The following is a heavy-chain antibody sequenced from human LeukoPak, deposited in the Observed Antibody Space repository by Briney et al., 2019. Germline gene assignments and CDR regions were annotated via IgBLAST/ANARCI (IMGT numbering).Heavy chain of an antibody. CDR2: INHSGST. CDR3: ARGQRVRSSSWYDAAGYFQH. V-gene: IGHV4-39*07. D-gene: IGHD6-13*01. J-gene: IGHJ1*01. Sequence: PSETLSLTCTVSGGSISSSSYYWSWIRQPPGTGLEWIGEINHSGSTNYNPSLKSRVTISVDTSKNQFSLKLSSVTAADTAVYYCARGQRVRSSSWYDAAGYFQHWGQGTLVTVSS. CDR1: GGSISSSSYY.